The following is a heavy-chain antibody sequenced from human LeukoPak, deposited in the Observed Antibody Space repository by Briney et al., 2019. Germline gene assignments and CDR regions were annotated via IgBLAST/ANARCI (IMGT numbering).Heavy chain of an antibody. CDR1: GYIFIGYY. J-gene: IGHJ6*02. D-gene: IGHD5-12*01. V-gene: IGHV1-2*02. CDR2: INPYSGDT. CDR3: ARRRSGYVENGMDV. Sequence: ASVKVSCKASGYIFIGYYIHWVRQAPGQGLEWMGWINPYSGDTNYAQKFQGRVTMTRDTSISTAYMELSSLRSEDTAVYYCARRRSGYVENGMDVWGQGTTVTVSS.